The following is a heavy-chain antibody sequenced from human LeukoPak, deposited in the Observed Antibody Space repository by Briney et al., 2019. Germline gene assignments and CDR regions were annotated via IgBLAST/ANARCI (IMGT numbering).Heavy chain of an antibody. CDR1: GFTFSSYG. D-gene: IGHD2-8*01. CDR2: IWYDGSNK. CDR3: ASGGWGYAY. Sequence: GGSLRLSCAASGFTFSSYGMHWVRQAPGKGLEWVAVIWYDGSNKYYADSVKGRFTISRDNSKNTLYLQVNSLRAEDTAVYYCASGGWGYAYWGQGTLVTVSS. V-gene: IGHV3-33*01. J-gene: IGHJ4*02.